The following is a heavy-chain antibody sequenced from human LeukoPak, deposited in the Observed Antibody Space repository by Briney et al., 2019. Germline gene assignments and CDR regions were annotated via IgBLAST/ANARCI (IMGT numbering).Heavy chain of an antibody. Sequence: PSETLSLTCTVSGGSISSSNYYWAWIRQPPGKGLEWIANIYYTGTNNCNPSLKRRVTISVDTSKNQFSLRLSPVTAADTALYYCARLGSLDSSSFYWFDPWGQGTLVTVSS. CDR1: GGSISSSNYY. J-gene: IGHJ5*02. D-gene: IGHD6-13*01. V-gene: IGHV4-39*01. CDR2: IYYTGTN. CDR3: ARLGSLDSSSFYWFDP.